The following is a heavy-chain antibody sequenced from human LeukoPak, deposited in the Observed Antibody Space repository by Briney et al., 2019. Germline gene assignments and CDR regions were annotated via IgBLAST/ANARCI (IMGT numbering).Heavy chain of an antibody. J-gene: IGHJ4*02. CDR2: IRYDGSNK. Sequence: GGSLRLSCAASGFTCSSYGMHWVRQAPGKGLEWVAFIRYDGSNKYYADSVKGRFTISRDNSKNTLYLQMNSLRAEDTAVYYCAKEPHPRFGELFYWGQGTLVTVSS. CDR3: AKEPHPRFGELFY. D-gene: IGHD3-10*01. CDR1: GFTCSSYG. V-gene: IGHV3-30*02.